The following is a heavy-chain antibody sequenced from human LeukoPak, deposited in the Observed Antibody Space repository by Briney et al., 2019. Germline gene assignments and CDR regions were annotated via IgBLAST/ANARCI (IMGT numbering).Heavy chain of an antibody. V-gene: IGHV4-30-4*07. CDR2: RHATGNS. Sequence: SQTLSLTCVVSTDPIISLDHSWRRIRDFPGRGLEGMAYRHATGNSYYNSTPRGRVFISDDSSTGHPSRTLSFVTAADTALYYCARHILDGDNGSKEFDLWGQGILVTVSS. CDR1: TDPIISLDHS. D-gene: IGHD2-21*02. CDR3: ARHILDGDNGSKEFDL. J-gene: IGHJ4*02.